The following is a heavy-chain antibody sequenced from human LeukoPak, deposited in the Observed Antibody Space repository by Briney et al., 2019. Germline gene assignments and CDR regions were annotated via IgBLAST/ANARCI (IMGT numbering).Heavy chain of an antibody. Sequence: PGGSLRLSCAASGFTFISYWMHWVRQAPGKGLVWVSRINGYGSSTDFADSVKGRITISRDNAKNTPYLQMNSLRAEDTALCYCARDAPGNTALDCGNQGTLVIVSS. CDR1: GFTFISYW. J-gene: IGHJ4*02. V-gene: IGHV3-74*01. CDR3: ARDAPGNTALDC. CDR2: INGYGSST. D-gene: IGHD5-18*01.